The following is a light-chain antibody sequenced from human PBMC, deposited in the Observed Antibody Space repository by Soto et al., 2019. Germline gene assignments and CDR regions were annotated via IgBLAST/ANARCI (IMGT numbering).Light chain of an antibody. CDR3: QQSYTAPRT. J-gene: IGKJ1*01. CDR2: GAS. Sequence: DIQMTQSPSSLSASVGDRVTITCRASLSINKYLIWYQQQPGKAPNLLIYGASTLHSGVPSRFSGSGSGTNFTLTISGLQPDDFATYFCQQSYTAPRTFGQGTRVEVK. CDR1: LSINKY. V-gene: IGKV1-39*01.